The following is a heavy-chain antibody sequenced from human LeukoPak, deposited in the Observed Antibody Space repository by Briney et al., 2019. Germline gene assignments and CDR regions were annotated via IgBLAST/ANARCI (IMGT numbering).Heavy chain of an antibody. V-gene: IGHV3-23*01. D-gene: IGHD3-10*01. CDR3: AKGSRGLYTNFDY. CDR2: ISGSGGST. J-gene: IGHJ4*02. CDR1: GFTFSSYA. Sequence: GGSLRLSCVASGFTFSSYAMSWVRQAPGKGLEWVSSISGSGGSTYYADSVKGRFTISRDNSKNTLYLQMNSLRAEDTAVYYCAKGSRGLYTNFDYWGQGTLVSVSS.